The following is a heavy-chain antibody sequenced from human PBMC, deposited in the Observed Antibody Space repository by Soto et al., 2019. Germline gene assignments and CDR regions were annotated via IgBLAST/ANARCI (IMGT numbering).Heavy chain of an antibody. CDR2: ISGSGGST. D-gene: IGHD5-12*01. J-gene: IGHJ5*02. V-gene: IGHV3-23*01. CDR1: GFTFSSYA. CDR3: AKVDVAPSGWFDP. Sequence: GGSLRLSCAASGFTFSSYAMSWVRQAPGKGLEWVSAISGSGGSTYHSDSVKGRFTISRDNSKNTLYLQMNSLRAEDTAVYYCAKVDVAPSGWFDPWGQGTLVTVSS.